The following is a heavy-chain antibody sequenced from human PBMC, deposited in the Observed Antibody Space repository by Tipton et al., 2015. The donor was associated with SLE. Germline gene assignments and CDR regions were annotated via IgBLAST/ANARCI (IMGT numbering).Heavy chain of an antibody. J-gene: IGHJ4*02. CDR1: GYSISSGYY. D-gene: IGHD6-19*01. Sequence: TLSLTCAVSGYSISSGYYWGWIRQPPGKGLEWIGSIYHSGSTYYNPSLKSRVTISVDTSKNQFSLKLSSMTAADTAVYYCARDQGSSGYFDYWGQGTLVTVSS. CDR3: ARDQGSSGYFDY. CDR2: IYHSGST. V-gene: IGHV4-38-2*02.